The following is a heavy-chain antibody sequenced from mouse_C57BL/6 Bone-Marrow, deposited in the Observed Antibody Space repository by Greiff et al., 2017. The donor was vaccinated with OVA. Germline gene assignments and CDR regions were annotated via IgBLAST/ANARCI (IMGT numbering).Heavy chain of an antibody. V-gene: IGHV1-81*01. Sequence: QVQLQQSGAELARPGASVKLSCKASGYTFTSYGISWVKQRTGQGLEWIGEIYPRSGNTYYNEKFKGKATLTADKSSSTAYMELRSLTSEDSAVYFWAREGYYGSSYEYFDVWGTGTTVTVSS. CDR3: AREGYYGSSYEYFDV. J-gene: IGHJ1*03. CDR1: GYTFTSYG. CDR2: IYPRSGNT. D-gene: IGHD1-1*01.